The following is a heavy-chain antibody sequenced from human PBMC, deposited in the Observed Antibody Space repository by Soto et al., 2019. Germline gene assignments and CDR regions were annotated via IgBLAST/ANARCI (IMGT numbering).Heavy chain of an antibody. CDR1: GGTFSSYT. Sequence: QVQLVQSGAEVKKPGSSVKVSCKASGGTFSSYTISWVRQAPGQGLEWMGRIIPILGIANYAQKFQGRVTIPADKSTSTAYMELSSLRSEDTAVYYCARGEGIAGTYDYWGQGTLVTVSS. J-gene: IGHJ4*02. V-gene: IGHV1-69*02. CDR3: ARGEGIAGTYDY. D-gene: IGHD6-13*01. CDR2: IIPILGIA.